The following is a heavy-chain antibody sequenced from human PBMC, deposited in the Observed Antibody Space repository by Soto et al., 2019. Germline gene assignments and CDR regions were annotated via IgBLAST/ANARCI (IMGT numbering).Heavy chain of an antibody. V-gene: IGHV4-39*07. Sequence: SETLSLTCTVSGGSISSSSYYWVWIRQPPGKGLEWIGSIYYSGNTYYNPTLKSRVTISVDTSKNQFSLKMSSVTAADTAVYYCARPLMVYASWFDPWGQGTLVTVSS. CDR1: GGSISSSSYY. CDR2: IYYSGNT. D-gene: IGHD2-8*01. J-gene: IGHJ5*02. CDR3: ARPLMVYASWFDP.